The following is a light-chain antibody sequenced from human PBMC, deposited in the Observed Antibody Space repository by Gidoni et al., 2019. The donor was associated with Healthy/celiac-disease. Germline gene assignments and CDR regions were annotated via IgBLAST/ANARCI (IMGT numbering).Light chain of an antibody. CDR1: QSISRW. CDR3: QQYNSYPYT. V-gene: IGKV1-5*03. Sequence: DSQMTQSPSTLSASVGDRVTITCRASQSISRWFAWYQQKPGKAPKLLIYKASSLESGVPSRFSGSGSGTEFTLTISSLQPDDFATYYCQQYNSYPYTFGQGTKLEIK. CDR2: KAS. J-gene: IGKJ2*01.